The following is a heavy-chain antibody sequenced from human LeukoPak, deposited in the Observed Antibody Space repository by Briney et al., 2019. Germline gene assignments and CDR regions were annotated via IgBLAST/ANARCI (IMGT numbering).Heavy chain of an antibody. CDR2: IYYSGST. D-gene: IGHD6-19*01. Sequence: SETLSLTCTVSGGSISIYYWSWIRQPPGKGLERIGYIYYSGSTTYNPSLQSRVTISVDTSKNQFSLKLSSVTAADTAVYYCARATYSSGWGTSDYWGQGTLVTVSS. CDR3: ARATYSSGWGTSDY. CDR1: GGSISIYY. V-gene: IGHV4-59*01. J-gene: IGHJ4*02.